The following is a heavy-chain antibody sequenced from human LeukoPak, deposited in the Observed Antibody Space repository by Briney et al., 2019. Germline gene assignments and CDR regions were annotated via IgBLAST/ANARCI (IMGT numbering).Heavy chain of an antibody. V-gene: IGHV3-23*01. J-gene: IGHJ6*03. CDR3: ANNQDYYYMDV. CDR1: GFTFSSLP. CDR2: ITYNGGRT. Sequence: PGGSLRLSCGASGFTFSSLPMSWVRQAPGKGLEWVSAITYNGGRTYYADSVKGRFTISRDNSKNTLYLQMSSLGAEDTAVYYCANNQDYYYMDVWGKGTTVTVSS.